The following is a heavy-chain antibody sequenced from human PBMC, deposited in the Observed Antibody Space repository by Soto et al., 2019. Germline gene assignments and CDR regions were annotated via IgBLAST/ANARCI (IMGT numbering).Heavy chain of an antibody. Sequence: ASVKVSCKASGYTFTSYGISWVRQAPGQGLERMGWISAYNGNTNYAQKLQGRVTMTTDTSTSTAYMELRSLRSDDTAVYYCAREQRSSSSGGNWFDPWGQGTLVTVSS. J-gene: IGHJ5*02. CDR2: ISAYNGNT. D-gene: IGHD6-6*01. CDR1: GYTFTSYG. CDR3: AREQRSSSSGGNWFDP. V-gene: IGHV1-18*01.